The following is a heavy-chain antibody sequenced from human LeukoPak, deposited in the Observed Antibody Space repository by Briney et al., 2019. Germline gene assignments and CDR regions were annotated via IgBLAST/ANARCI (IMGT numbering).Heavy chain of an antibody. CDR1: GYSISSGYY. CDR3: AREGDGSSVGWFDP. J-gene: IGHJ5*02. V-gene: IGHV4-38-2*02. Sequence: PSETLSLTCTVSGYSISSGYYWGWIRQPPGKGQEWIGSIYHSGRTYYNPSLKSRVTISVDTSKNQFSLKLNSVTAADTAVYYCAREGDGSSVGWFDPWGQGTLVTVSS. D-gene: IGHD6-13*01. CDR2: IYHSGRT.